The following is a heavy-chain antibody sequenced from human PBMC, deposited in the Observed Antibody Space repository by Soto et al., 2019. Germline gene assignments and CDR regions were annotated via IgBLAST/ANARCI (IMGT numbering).Heavy chain of an antibody. V-gene: IGHV4-30-4*01. CDR2: IYFSGST. CDR1: GDSVNSDNYY. CDR3: ERYRAVAGLDY. Sequence: SETLSLTCDVFGDSVNSDNYYWTWFRQPPGKDLEWIGNIYFSGSTYYNPSLNSRVTLSIDTSKNHFSLKLTSVTAADTAMYYCERYRAVAGLDYWGQGTLVTVSS. J-gene: IGHJ4*02. D-gene: IGHD6-19*01.